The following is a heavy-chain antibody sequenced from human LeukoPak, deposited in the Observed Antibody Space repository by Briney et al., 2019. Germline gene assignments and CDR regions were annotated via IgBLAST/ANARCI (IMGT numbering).Heavy chain of an antibody. Sequence: SETLSLTCTVSGGSISSSSYYWGWIRQPPGKGLEWIGSIYYSGNTYYSPSLKSRVTISVDTSKNQFSLKLSSVTAADAAVYYCARQSKGIIVITDFQHWGQGTLVTVSS. CDR3: ARQSKGIIVITDFQH. J-gene: IGHJ1*01. V-gene: IGHV4-39*01. CDR1: GGSISSSSYY. D-gene: IGHD3-22*01. CDR2: IYYSGNT.